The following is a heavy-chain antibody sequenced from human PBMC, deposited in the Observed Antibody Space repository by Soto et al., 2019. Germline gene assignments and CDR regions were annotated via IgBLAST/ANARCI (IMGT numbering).Heavy chain of an antibody. D-gene: IGHD1-26*01. CDR1: GASVGSGNYY. CDR2: ISYSGST. CDR3: ARGSGSYYAY. Sequence: QVQRQASGPGLVKPSETLSLTCTVSGASVGSGNYYWSWIRQPPGKGLECIGYISYSGSTNYIPPLRSRVTLSKDTSKNQCSQKLSSVTAADTAVYYCARGSGSYYAYCGQGTLVTVSS. V-gene: IGHV4-61*01. J-gene: IGHJ4*02.